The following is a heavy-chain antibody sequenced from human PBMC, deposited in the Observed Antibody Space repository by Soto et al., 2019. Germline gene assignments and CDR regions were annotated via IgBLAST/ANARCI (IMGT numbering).Heavy chain of an antibody. Sequence: QVQLVQSGAEVKKPGASVKVSCKASGYTFTSYAMHWVRQAPGQRLEWMGWINAGNGNTKYSQKFQGRVTITRDTSASKANMELSSWRSEDTAVYYCARDLGGWPDYWGQGTLVTVSS. CDR1: GYTFTSYA. D-gene: IGHD2-15*01. CDR3: ARDLGGWPDY. CDR2: INAGNGNT. J-gene: IGHJ4*02. V-gene: IGHV1-3*01.